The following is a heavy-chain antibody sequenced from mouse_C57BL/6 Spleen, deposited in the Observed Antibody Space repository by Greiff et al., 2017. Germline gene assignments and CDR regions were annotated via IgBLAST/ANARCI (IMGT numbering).Heavy chain of an antibody. CDR3: ARQTGDWYFDV. D-gene: IGHD4-1*01. CDR2: IWSGGST. CDR1: GFSLTSYG. V-gene: IGHV2-2*01. J-gene: IGHJ1*03. Sequence: VQLQQSGPGLVQPSQSLSITCTVSGFSLTSYGVHWVRQSPGKGLEWLGVIWSGGSTDYNAAFISRLSISKDNSKSQVFFKMNSPQADDTAIYYCARQTGDWYFDVWGTGTTVTVSS.